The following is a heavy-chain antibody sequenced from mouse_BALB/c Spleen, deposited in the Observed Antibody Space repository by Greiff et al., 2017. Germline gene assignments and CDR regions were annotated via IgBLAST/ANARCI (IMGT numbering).Heavy chain of an antibody. V-gene: IGHV2-6-7*01. Sequence: VKLMESGPGLVAPSQSLSITCTVSGFSLTGYGVNWVRQPPGKGLEWLGMIWGDGSTDYNSALKSRLSISKDNSKSQVFLKMNSLQTDDTARYYCAKHYRYPSYAMDYWGQGTSVTVSS. CDR1: GFSLTGYG. CDR3: AKHYRYPSYAMDY. J-gene: IGHJ4*01. CDR2: IWGDGST. D-gene: IGHD2-14*01.